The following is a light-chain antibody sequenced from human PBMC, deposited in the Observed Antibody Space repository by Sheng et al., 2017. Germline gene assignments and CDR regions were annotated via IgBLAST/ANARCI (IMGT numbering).Light chain of an antibody. CDR3: QQRSSWPT. CDR2: DVS. Sequence: EIVLTQSPATLSLSPGERVTLSCRASQSVNIYLAWYQQKSGQAPRLLISDVSKRATGIPARFTGSGSGTDFTLTISSLEPEDFAIYYCQQRSSWPTFGGGTRVDI. CDR1: QSVNIY. V-gene: IGKV3-11*01. J-gene: IGKJ4*01.